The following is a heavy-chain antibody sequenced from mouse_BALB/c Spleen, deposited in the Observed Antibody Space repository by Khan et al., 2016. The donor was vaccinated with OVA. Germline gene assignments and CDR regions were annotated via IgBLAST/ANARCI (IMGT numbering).Heavy chain of an antibody. V-gene: IGHV9-3-1*01. CDR1: GYTFTNYG. D-gene: IGHD2-1*01. Sequence: QIQLVQSGPELKKPGETVKISCKASGYTFTNYGMNWVKQAPGKGLKWMGWINTYTGEPTYADDFKGRFAISLETSDSTAYLQSNNPKNEYTVTYCCARSNGTYWFAYWGQGTMVTVSA. J-gene: IGHJ3*01. CDR2: INTYTGEP. CDR3: ARSNGTYWFAY.